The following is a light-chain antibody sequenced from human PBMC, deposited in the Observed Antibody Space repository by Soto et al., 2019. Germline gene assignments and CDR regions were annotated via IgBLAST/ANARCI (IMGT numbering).Light chain of an antibody. CDR2: EVT. V-gene: IGLV2-14*01. CDR1: DSDVGGYNS. CDR3: SSYTSSSNFV. J-gene: IGLJ2*01. Sequence: QSALAQPASVSGSPGQSITISCTGTDSDVGGYNSVSWYQQHPGRAPKVIIYEVTYRPSGISDRFSGSKSGNTASLTISGLQPEDEADYYCSSYTSSSNFVFGEGTKLTVL.